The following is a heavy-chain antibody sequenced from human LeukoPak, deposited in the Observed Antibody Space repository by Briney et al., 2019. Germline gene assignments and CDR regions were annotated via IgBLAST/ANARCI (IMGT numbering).Heavy chain of an antibody. V-gene: IGHV3-30*18. D-gene: IGHD3-22*01. CDR2: TSYDGSNK. CDR1: GFTFSSYG. CDR3: AKDTEGYYDSSGYADY. J-gene: IGHJ4*02. Sequence: GGSLRLSCAASGFTFSSYGMHWVRQAPGKGLEWVAVTSYDGSNKYYADSVKGRFTISRDNYKNTLYLQMNNLRPEDTAVYYCAKDTEGYYDSSGYADYWGQGTLVTVSS.